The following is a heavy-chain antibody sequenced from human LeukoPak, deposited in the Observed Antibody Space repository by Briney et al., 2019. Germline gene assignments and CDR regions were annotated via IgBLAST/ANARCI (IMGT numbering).Heavy chain of an antibody. CDR3: ARLSKGRYFDYSCDF. D-gene: IGHD3-9*01. CDR2: IYYTGSS. CDR1: GGPVSSSTDY. J-gene: IGHJ4*02. V-gene: IGHV4-39*01. Sequence: SETLSLTCAVSGGPVSSSTDYWRWIRQPPGKGLEWIGNIYYTGSSYYNPSLKSRVTMSVDTSKNQFSLKMNSVTAADTAVYYCARLSKGRYFDYSCDFWGQGTLLTVSS.